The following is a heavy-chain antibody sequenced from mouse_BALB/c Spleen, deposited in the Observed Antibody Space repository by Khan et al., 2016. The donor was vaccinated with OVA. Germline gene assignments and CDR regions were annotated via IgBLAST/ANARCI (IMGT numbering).Heavy chain of an antibody. J-gene: IGHJ3*01. V-gene: IGHV1S132*01. CDR2: IFPGTGTT. D-gene: IGHD2-1*01. Sequence: QVQLKQSGAELVKPGASVKLSCKTSGYTFTNYWIQWIKQRPGQGLGWIGQIFPGTGTTYYNQNFTGKGTLTVDTSTKTAYMHLSSLTSEDSAVYFCARGYFGNYEFVYWGQGTLVTVSP. CDR3: ARGYFGNYEFVY. CDR1: GYTFTNYW.